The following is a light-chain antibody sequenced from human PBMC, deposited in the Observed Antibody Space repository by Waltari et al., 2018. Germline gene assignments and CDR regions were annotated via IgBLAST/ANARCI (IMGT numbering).Light chain of an antibody. CDR2: QDT. CDR1: KLGDQF. J-gene: IGLJ2*01. CDR3: QAWDSSTVV. Sequence: SYELTQPPSVSVSPGQTASITCSGDKLGDQFASWYQQKPGQSPVLVIYQDTKRPSGIPERFSGSTSGNTATLTISGTQAMDEADYYCQAWDSSTVVFGGGTKLTVL. V-gene: IGLV3-1*01.